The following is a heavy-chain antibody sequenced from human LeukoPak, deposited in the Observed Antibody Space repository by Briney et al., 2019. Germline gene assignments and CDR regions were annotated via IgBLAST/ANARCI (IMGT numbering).Heavy chain of an antibody. Sequence: GAALQISFKGAGYSFTSYWIGWGRQMPGKGLEWMGIIYPGDSDTRYSPSFQGQVTISADKSISTAYLQWSSLKASDTAMYYCARRPDTGHGFDIWGQGTMVTVSS. CDR3: ARRPDTGHGFDI. J-gene: IGHJ3*02. CDR2: IYPGDSDT. V-gene: IGHV5-51*01. CDR1: GYSFTSYW.